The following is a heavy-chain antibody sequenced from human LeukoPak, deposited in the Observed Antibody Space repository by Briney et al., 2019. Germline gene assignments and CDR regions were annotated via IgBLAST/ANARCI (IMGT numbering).Heavy chain of an antibody. V-gene: IGHV3-23*01. D-gene: IGHD1-26*01. CDR2: ISGSGGST. CDR1: GFTFSAYA. Sequence: GGSLRLSCAASGFTFSAYAMSWVRQAPGKGLEWVLAISGSGGSTYYADSVKGRFTISRDNSKNTLYLQMNSLRAEDTAVYYCAKDEATIVGATRSGDAFDIWGQGTMVTVSS. J-gene: IGHJ3*02. CDR3: AKDEATIVGATRSGDAFDI.